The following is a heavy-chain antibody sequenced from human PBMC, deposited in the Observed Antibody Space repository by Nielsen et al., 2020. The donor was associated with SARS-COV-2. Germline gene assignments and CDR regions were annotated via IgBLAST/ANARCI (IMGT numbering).Heavy chain of an antibody. V-gene: IGHV1-24*01. CDR3: ATSNLVTGVTYYYYGMDV. CDR2: FDPEDGET. CDR1: GYTLTELS. J-gene: IGHJ6*02. D-gene: IGHD7-27*01. Sequence: ASVKVSCKVSGYTLTELSMHWVRQAPGKGLEWMGGFDPEDGETIYAQKFQGRVTMTEDTSTDTAYMELSSLRSEDTAVYYCATSNLVTGVTYYYYGMDVWGQGTTVTVSS.